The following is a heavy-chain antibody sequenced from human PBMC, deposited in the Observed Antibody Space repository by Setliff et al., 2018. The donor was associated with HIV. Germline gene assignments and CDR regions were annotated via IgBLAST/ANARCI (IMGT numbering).Heavy chain of an antibody. D-gene: IGHD3-16*02. CDR2: INPSDNRT. V-gene: IGHV1-46*02. J-gene: IGHJ4*02. Sequence: ASVKVSCKASGYTFNNYYMHWVRQAPGQGLEWMGIINPSDNRTYYAQKFQGRVTMIRDTSTSSVYMELSSLRSEDTAVYYCARAYYDSVWGSHRYRFYYFDYWGQGSLVTVSS. CDR1: GYTFNNYY. CDR3: ARAYYDSVWGSHRYRFYYFDY.